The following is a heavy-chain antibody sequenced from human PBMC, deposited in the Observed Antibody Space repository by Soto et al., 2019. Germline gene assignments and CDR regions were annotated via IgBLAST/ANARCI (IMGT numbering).Heavy chain of an antibody. CDR1: GGTFSSYA. Sequence: GASVKVSCKASGGTFSSYAISWVRQAPGQGLEWMGGIIPIFATANYAQKFQGRVTITADESTSTAYMELSSLRSEDTAVYYCATISRNFSPNSYYYYYGMDVWGQGTTVTVSS. J-gene: IGHJ6*02. V-gene: IGHV1-69*13. CDR3: ATISRNFSPNSYYYYYGMDV. D-gene: IGHD3-3*01. CDR2: IIPIFATA.